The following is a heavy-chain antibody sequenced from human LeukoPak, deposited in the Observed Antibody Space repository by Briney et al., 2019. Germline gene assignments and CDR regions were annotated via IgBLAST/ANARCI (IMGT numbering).Heavy chain of an antibody. V-gene: IGHV3-9*01. CDR3: AKDMGPTYYYDSSGSNYYYYYGMDV. D-gene: IGHD3-22*01. Sequence: PGRSLRLSCAPSGVTFADYAMHSVPEAPGESVGRGSGISWIIGGIGYADSVKGRFTISRDNAKNSLYLQMNSLRAEDTALYYCAKDMGPTYYYDSSGSNYYYYYGMDVWGQGTTVTVSS. CDR2: ISWIIGGI. CDR1: GVTFADYA. J-gene: IGHJ6*02.